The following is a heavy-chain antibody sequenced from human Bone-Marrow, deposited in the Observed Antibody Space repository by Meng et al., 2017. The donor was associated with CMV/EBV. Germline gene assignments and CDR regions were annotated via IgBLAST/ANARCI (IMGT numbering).Heavy chain of an antibody. CDR2: ISSSGSTI. D-gene: IGHD2-2*01. J-gene: IGHJ6*02. V-gene: IGHV3-11*01. CDR1: GFTFSDYY. CDR3: ARVPQVQAAIGIYYYYGMDV. Sequence: GGTLRLSCAASGFTFSDYYMSWIRQAPGKGLEWVSYISSSGSTIYYADSVKGRFTISRDNAKNSLYLQMNSLRAEDTAVYYCARVPQVQAAIGIYYYYGMDVWGQGTTVTVSS.